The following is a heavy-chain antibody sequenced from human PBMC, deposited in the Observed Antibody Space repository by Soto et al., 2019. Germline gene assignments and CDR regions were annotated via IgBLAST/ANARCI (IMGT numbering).Heavy chain of an antibody. D-gene: IGHD4-4*01. J-gene: IGHJ6*02. V-gene: IGHV3-23*01. CDR3: AKLLHNSYYNVMDV. Sequence: EVQLLESGGDLVQPGGSLRLVCAASGFTFSNSGMRWVRQAPGQGLDWVSSIGPSGNTYYSDAVNGRFTISRDISKNTLFLQMDSLRAEDKATYYCAKLLHNSYYNVMDVWGQGTTVTVSS. CDR1: GFTFSNSG. CDR2: IGPSGNT.